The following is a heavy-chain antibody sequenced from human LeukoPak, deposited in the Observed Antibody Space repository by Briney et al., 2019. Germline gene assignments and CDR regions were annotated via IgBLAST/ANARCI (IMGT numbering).Heavy chain of an antibody. CDR3: ARDGRYYGSGPNYYYYYGMDV. V-gene: IGHV3-30-3*01. CDR2: ISYDGSNK. D-gene: IGHD3-10*01. J-gene: IGHJ6*02. Sequence: GRSLRLSCAASGFTFSSYAMHWVRQAPGKGLEWVAVISYDGSNKYYADSVKGRFTISRDNSKNTLYLQMNSLRAEDTAVYYCARDGRYYGSGPNYYYYYGMDVWGQGTTVTVSS. CDR1: GFTFSSYA.